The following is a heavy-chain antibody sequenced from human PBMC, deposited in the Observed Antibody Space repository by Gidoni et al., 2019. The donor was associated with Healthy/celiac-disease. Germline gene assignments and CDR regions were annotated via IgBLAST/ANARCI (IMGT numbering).Heavy chain of an antibody. V-gene: IGHV3-21*01. CDR3: ARARRSGYSYGWDYYYGMDV. Sequence: EVQLVESGGGLVKPGGSLRLSCAASGFTFSSYSMNWVRQAPGKGLEWVSSISSSSSYIYYADSVKGRFTISRDNAKISLYLQMNSLRAEDTAVYYCARARRSGYSYGWDYYYGMDVWGQGTTVTVSS. CDR1: GFTFSSYS. CDR2: ISSSSSYI. J-gene: IGHJ6*02. D-gene: IGHD5-18*01.